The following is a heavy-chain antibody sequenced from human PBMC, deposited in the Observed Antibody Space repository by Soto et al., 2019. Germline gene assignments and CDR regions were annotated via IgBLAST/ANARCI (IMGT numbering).Heavy chain of an antibody. CDR3: ARGGYCTNGVCYTYYYDMDV. CDR2: INSDGTST. Sequence: GGSLGLSCAASGFTFSSYWMHWVRQAPGKGLVWVSRINSDGTSTSYADSVKGRFTISRDNAKNTLYLQMNSLRAEDTAVYYCARGGYCTNGVCYTYYYDMDVWGQGTTVTVSS. J-gene: IGHJ6*02. V-gene: IGHV3-74*01. CDR1: GFTFSSYW. D-gene: IGHD2-8*01.